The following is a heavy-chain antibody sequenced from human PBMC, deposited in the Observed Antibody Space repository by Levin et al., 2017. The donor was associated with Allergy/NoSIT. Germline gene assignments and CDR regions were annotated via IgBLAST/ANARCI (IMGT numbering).Heavy chain of an antibody. CDR2: IKSKASGGTA. CDR1: GFTAAGAW. Sequence: GGSLRLSCATSGFTAAGAWMTWIRQAPGKGLEWVGRIKSKASGGTADYAAAVEGRFFISRADTKGTLYLEMNSLTTEDTCVYVCNTWLMRGTMNDYWGQGTLVTVSS. D-gene: IGHD2-2*01. CDR3: NTWLMRGTMNDY. V-gene: IGHV3-15*01. J-gene: IGHJ4*02.